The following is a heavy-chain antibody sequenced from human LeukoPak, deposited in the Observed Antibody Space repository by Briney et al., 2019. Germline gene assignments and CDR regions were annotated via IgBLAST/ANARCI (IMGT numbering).Heavy chain of an antibody. CDR1: GFTFSNYG. CDR2: ISYDGSNK. J-gene: IGHJ5*02. Sequence: GGSLRLSCAASGFTFSNYGLHWVRQAPGKGLEWVAIISYDGSNKYYVDSVKGRFTISRDNSKNSLYLQMNSLRAEDTAVYYCARELDYGDYTWFDPWGQGTLVTVSS. CDR3: ARELDYGDYTWFDP. V-gene: IGHV3-30*03. D-gene: IGHD4-17*01.